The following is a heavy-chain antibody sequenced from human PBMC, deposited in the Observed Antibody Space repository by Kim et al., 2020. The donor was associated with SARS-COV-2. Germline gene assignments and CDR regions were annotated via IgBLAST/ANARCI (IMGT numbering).Heavy chain of an antibody. CDR2: IKQEGNQK. Sequence: GGSLRLSCAASGFTFSSYWMTWVRQAPGKGLEWVANIKQEGNQKYYVDSVKGRFTISRDNAKNSLYLQMNSLRAEDTAVYYCAREGDLYSSGKDAFDIWGQGTMVTVSS. J-gene: IGHJ3*02. V-gene: IGHV3-7*01. CDR3: AREGDLYSSGKDAFDI. D-gene: IGHD6-19*01. CDR1: GFTFSSYW.